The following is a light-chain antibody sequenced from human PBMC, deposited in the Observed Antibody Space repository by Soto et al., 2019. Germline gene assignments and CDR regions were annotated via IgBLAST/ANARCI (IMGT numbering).Light chain of an antibody. CDR1: QSVSSSY. J-gene: IGKJ1*01. V-gene: IGKV3-20*01. CDR2: GSS. CDR3: QQYGSSKT. Sequence: EIVLTQSPGTLSLSPGERATLSCRASQSVSSSYLAWYPQKPGQAPRLLIYGSSIRATGIQERFSGSGYGTDFTLTISRLEPEDFEVYYCQQYGSSKTFGQGTKVEIK.